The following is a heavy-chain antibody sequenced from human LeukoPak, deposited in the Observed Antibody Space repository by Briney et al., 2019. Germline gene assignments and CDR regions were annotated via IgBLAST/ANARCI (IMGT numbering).Heavy chain of an antibody. CDR1: GYTITGYY. D-gene: IGHD2-2*01. Sequence: ASVNVSCKASGYTITGYYIHWVRQAPGQGLERMGWINPNSGATNYAQKSQGRVTMTRDTSISTAYMELSSMRSDDTAVYYCARGYWVGYCSSTSCAYFDYWGQGTLVSVSS. V-gene: IGHV1-2*02. J-gene: IGHJ4*02. CDR3: ARGYWVGYCSSTSCAYFDY. CDR2: INPNSGAT.